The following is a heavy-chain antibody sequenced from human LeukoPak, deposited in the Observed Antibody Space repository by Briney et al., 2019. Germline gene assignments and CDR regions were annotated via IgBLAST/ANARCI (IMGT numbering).Heavy chain of an antibody. CDR3: ARAKGYSSGWAENWFDP. Sequence: SETLSLTCTVSVGSLSSYYWSWIRQPPGKGLGWVGYIYYSGSTNYNPFLKSRVTISVETSKNQLSLKLSSVTAADTAVYYCARAKGYSSGWAENWFDPWGQGALVTVSS. D-gene: IGHD6-19*01. J-gene: IGHJ5*02. V-gene: IGHV4-59*01. CDR2: IYYSGST. CDR1: VGSLSSYY.